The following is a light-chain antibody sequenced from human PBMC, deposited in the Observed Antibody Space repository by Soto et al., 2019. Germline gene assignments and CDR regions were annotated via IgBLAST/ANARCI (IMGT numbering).Light chain of an antibody. Sequence: EIVLTQSPATLSLSPGERATLSCRASQSISSYLAWYQLKPGQAPRLLLYDASTRATGIPARFSGSGSGTDFTLTISSLEPEDFAIYYCQQRSDWPRTFGRGTKLEIK. J-gene: IGKJ2*01. V-gene: IGKV3-11*01. CDR3: QQRSDWPRT. CDR2: DAS. CDR1: QSISSY.